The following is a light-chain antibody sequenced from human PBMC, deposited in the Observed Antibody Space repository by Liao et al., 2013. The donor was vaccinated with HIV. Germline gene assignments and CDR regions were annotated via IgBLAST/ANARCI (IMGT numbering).Light chain of an antibody. CDR1: KLGDKY. J-gene: IGLJ1*01. CDR2: QDS. V-gene: IGLV3-1*01. CDR3: QAWDNRSGV. Sequence: SYELTQPPSVSVSPGQTASITCSGDKLGDKYACWYQQKPGQSPVLVIYQDSKRPSGIPERFSGSNSGNTATLTISGTQAMDEADYFCQAWDNRSGVFGPGTTVTVL.